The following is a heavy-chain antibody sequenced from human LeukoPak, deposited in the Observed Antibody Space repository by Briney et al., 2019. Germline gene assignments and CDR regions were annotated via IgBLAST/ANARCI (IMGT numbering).Heavy chain of an antibody. D-gene: IGHD4-17*01. CDR2: VKSDGSST. V-gene: IGHV3-74*01. CDR1: GFTFSDYW. J-gene: IGHJ4*02. CDR3: VRGSPKAGTMTTLFDS. Sequence: TGGSLRLSCAVSGFTFSDYWMHWVRQTPTNGLVWVSRVKSDGSSTNYADSVKGRFIIFRDNAKNTLSLQMNSLRSEDTAVYYCVRGSPKAGTMTTLFDSWGQGTLVTVSS.